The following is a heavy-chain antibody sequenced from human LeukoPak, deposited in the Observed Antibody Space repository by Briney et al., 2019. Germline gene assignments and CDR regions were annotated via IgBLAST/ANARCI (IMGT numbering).Heavy chain of an antibody. CDR2: INSDGSST. V-gene: IGHV3-74*01. Sequence: GGSLRLSCAASGFTFSSYWMRWVRQAPGKGLVWVSRINSDGSSTSYADSVKGRFTISRDNAKNTLYLQMNSLRAEDTAVYYCARRTVVAATYYYYYYMDVWGKGTTVTVSS. D-gene: IGHD2-15*01. CDR1: GFTFSSYW. CDR3: ARRTVVAATYYYYYYMDV. J-gene: IGHJ6*03.